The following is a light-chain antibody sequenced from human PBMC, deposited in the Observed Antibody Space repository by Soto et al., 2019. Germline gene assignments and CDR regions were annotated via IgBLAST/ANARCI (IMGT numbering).Light chain of an antibody. V-gene: IGKV1-6*01. CDR3: LQDYDYPRT. J-gene: IGKJ1*01. Sequence: AIQMTQSPSSLSASVGDRVTITCRARQGIRADLGWYQQKPGEAPKLLIYGTSTLHTGVPSRFRGSGSGADFPRAISSLQPEDFATYYCLQDYDYPRTFGQGTKVEIK. CDR2: GTS. CDR1: QGIRAD.